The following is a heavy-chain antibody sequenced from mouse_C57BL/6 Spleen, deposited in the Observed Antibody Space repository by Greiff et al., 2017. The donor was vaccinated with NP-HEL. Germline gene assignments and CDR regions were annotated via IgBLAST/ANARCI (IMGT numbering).Heavy chain of an antibody. V-gene: IGHV5-9*01. Sequence: DVHLVESGGGLVKPGGSLKLSCAASGFTFSSYTMSWVRQTPEKRLEWVATISGGGGNTYYPDSVKGRFTISRDNAKNTLYLQMSSLRSEDTALYYCARRDYGSSYAMDYWGQGTSVTVSS. CDR2: ISGGGGNT. CDR3: ARRDYGSSYAMDY. J-gene: IGHJ4*01. CDR1: GFTFSSYT. D-gene: IGHD1-1*01.